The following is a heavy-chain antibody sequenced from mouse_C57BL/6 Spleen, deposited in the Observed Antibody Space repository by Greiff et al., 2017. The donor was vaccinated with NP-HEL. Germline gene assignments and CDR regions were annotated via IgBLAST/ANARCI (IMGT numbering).Heavy chain of an antibody. V-gene: IGHV7-3*01. CDR1: GFTFTDYY. CDR3: ARDPLYYSNMDY. CDR2: IRNKANGYTT. Sequence: EVKLMESGGGLVQPGGSLSLSCAASGFTFTDYYMSWVRQPPGKALEWLGFIRNKANGYTTEYSASVKGRFTISRDNSQSILYLQMNALRAEDSATDYCARDPLYYSNMDYRGQGTSVTVSS. J-gene: IGHJ4*01. D-gene: IGHD2-5*01.